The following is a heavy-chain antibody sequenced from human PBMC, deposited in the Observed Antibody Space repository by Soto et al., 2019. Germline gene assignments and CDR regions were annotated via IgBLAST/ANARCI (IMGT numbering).Heavy chain of an antibody. CDR2: NYSAGST. Sequence: EVQLVESGGGLVQPGGSLRLSCAASGFTVSTNFMTWVRQAPGKGLEWVSVNYSAGSTFYADSVKGRFTITRDNSKNTLYFQLNSLKAEDTAVYYCARARMQLWPNYYDDGLDVWGQGTTVTVSS. CDR1: GFTVSTNF. CDR3: ARARMQLWPNYYDDGLDV. V-gene: IGHV3-66*01. J-gene: IGHJ6*02. D-gene: IGHD5-18*01.